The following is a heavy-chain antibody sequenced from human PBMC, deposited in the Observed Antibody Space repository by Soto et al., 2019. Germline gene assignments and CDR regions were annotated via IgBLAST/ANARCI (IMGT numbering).Heavy chain of an antibody. V-gene: IGHV1-18*01. J-gene: IGHJ5*02. D-gene: IGHD6-13*01. CDR1: GYTFTSYG. CDR3: ARDHKSLGIAGKNWFAP. CDR2: ISAYNGNT. Sequence: QVQLVQSGAEVKKPGASVKVSCKASGYTFTSYGISWVRQAPGQGLEWMGWISAYNGNTNYAQKLQGRVTMTTDTSTSTAYMEVRSLRSDDTAVYYCARDHKSLGIAGKNWFAPWGQGTLVTVSS.